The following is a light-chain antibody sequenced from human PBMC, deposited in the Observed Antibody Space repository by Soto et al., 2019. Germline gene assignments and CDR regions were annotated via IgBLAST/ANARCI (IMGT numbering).Light chain of an antibody. J-gene: IGLJ1*01. V-gene: IGLV1-47*01. CDR1: SSNIGSNY. CDR2: RNN. CDR3: AAWDDSLSVLYV. Sequence: QSVLTQPPSASGTPGQRVTISCSGSSSNIGSNYVYWYQQLPGTAPKLLIYRNNQRPSGVPDRFSGSKSGTSAPLAISGLRSEDEADYYCAAWDDSLSVLYVFGTGTKLTVL.